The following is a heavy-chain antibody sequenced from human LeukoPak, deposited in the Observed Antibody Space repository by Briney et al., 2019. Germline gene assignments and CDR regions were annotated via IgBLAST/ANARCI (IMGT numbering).Heavy chain of an antibody. CDR1: GGSISSGDSY. CDR2: IYYSGST. Sequence: PSETLSLTCTVSGGSISSGDSYWSWIRQPPGKGLEWIGYIYYSGSTYYNPSLKSRVTISVGTSKNQFSLKLSSVTAADTAVYYCARVVASYWYFDVWGRGTLVTVSS. J-gene: IGHJ2*01. CDR3: ARVVASYWYFDV. V-gene: IGHV4-30-4*01. D-gene: IGHD5-12*01.